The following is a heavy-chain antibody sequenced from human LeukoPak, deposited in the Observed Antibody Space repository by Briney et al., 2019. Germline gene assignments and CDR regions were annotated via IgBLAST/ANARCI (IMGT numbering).Heavy chain of an antibody. CDR2: INPNGGGT. CDR1: GYTFTGYY. V-gene: IGHV1-2*02. D-gene: IGHD3-3*01. Sequence: ASVKVSCKASGYTFTGYYIHWVRQAPGQGLEWMGWINPNGGGTVHAQRFQGRVTMTRDTSISTAYMELSRLRSDDTALYFCARGGGTFFGILNEWGQGTLVTVSS. J-gene: IGHJ4*02. CDR3: ARGGGTFFGILNE.